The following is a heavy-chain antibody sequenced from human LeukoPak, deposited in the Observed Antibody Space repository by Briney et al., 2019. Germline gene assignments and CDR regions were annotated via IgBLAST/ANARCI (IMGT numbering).Heavy chain of an antibody. CDR1: GFTFSNYA. D-gene: IGHD6-19*01. CDR2: ISYDGSNK. J-gene: IGHJ4*02. V-gene: IGHV3-30*04. Sequence: PGGSLRLSCAASGFTFSNYAMNWVRQAPGKGLEWVAVISYDGSNKYYADSVKGRLTISRDNSKNTLYLQMNSLRAEDTAVYYCARSGPSQWLVRFFDYWGQGTLVTVSS. CDR3: ARSGPSQWLVRFFDY.